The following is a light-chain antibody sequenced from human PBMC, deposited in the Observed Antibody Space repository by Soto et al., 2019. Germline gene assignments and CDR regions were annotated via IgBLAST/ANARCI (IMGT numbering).Light chain of an antibody. CDR2: YDN. CDR1: NIGSKS. CDR3: QVCDSSSDHVV. V-gene: IGLV3-21*04. Sequence: SYELTQPPSVSVAPGKTARITCGGNNIGSKSVHWYQQKPGQAPVLVIYYDNDRPSGIPERLSGSNSGNTATLTISRVEAGDEADYYCQVCDSSSDHVVFGGGTKLTVL. J-gene: IGLJ2*01.